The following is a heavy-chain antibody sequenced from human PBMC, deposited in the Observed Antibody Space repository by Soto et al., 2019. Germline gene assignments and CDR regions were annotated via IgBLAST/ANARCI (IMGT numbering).Heavy chain of an antibody. Sequence: PGGSLRLSCAASGFTFSSYGMHWVRQAPGKGLEWVAVIWYDGSNKYYADSVKGRFTISRDNSKNTLYLQMNSLRSEDTAVYYCAREGDYYDSSGPTDYWGQGTLVTVSS. CDR3: AREGDYYDSSGPTDY. CDR1: GFTFSSYG. CDR2: IWYDGSNK. V-gene: IGHV3-33*01. D-gene: IGHD3-22*01. J-gene: IGHJ4*02.